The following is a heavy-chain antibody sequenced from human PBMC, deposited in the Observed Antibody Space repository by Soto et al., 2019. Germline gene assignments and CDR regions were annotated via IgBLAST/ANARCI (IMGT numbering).Heavy chain of an antibody. CDR2: IDPSDSYT. D-gene: IGHD2-8*01. CDR1: GYSFTSYW. V-gene: IGHV5-10-1*01. CDR3: ARPNGDSYYYGMDV. J-gene: IGHJ6*02. Sequence: PXASLKISCKGCGYSFTSYWISWVRQMPGKGLEWMGRIDPSDSYTNYSPSFQGHVTISADKSISTAYLQWSSLKASDTAMYYCARPNGDSYYYGMDVWGQGTTVTASS.